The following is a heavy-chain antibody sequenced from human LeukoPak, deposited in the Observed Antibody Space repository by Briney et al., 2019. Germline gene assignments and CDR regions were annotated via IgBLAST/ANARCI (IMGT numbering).Heavy chain of an antibody. V-gene: IGHV3-13*01. CDR1: GFTFSSYD. Sequence: GGSLRLSCAASGFTFSSYDMHWVRQATGKGLEWVSAIGTAGDTYYPGSVKGRFTISRENAKNSLYLQMNSLRAGGTAVYYCARGERRDGYNAFYYGMDVWGQGTTVTVSS. CDR3: ARGERRDGYNAFYYGMDV. J-gene: IGHJ6*02. CDR2: IGTAGDT. D-gene: IGHD5-24*01.